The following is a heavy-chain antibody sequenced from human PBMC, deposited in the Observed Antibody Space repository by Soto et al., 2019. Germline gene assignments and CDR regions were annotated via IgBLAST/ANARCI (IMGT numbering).Heavy chain of an antibody. D-gene: IGHD3-3*01. CDR1: GGSVSSGSYY. V-gene: IGHV4-61*01. CDR2: IDYSGST. CDR3: AGGGYDFWSGYYLDY. Sequence: SETLSLTCTVSGGSVSSGSYYWSWIRQPPGKGLEWIGYIDYSGSTNYNPSLKSRVTISGDTSKNQFSRKLSSVTAAETAVYYCAGGGYDFWSGYYLDYWGQGTLVTVSS. J-gene: IGHJ4*02.